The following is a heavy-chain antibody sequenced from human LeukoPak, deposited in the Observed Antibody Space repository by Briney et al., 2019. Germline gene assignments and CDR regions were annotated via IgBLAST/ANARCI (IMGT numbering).Heavy chain of an antibody. D-gene: IGHD2-21*02. V-gene: IGHV3-23*01. CDR3: AKGEPPYCGGDCYSDY. Sequence: GGSLRLSCAASGFTFSSYAMSWVRQAPGKGLEWVSAISGSGGSTYYADSVKGRFTISRDNSKNTLYLQMNSLRAEDTAVYYCAKGEPPYCGGDCYSDYWGQGTLVTVSP. CDR2: ISGSGGST. J-gene: IGHJ4*02. CDR1: GFTFSSYA.